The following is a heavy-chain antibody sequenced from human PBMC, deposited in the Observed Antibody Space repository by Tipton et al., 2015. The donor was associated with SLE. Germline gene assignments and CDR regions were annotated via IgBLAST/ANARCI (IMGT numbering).Heavy chain of an antibody. J-gene: IGHJ4*02. Sequence: TLSLTCTISGGSISTYHWSWLRQSPGKGLEWIGYIHHSGSINYNPSLRSQVTMSMDTSQNQFSLKLSSVTAADTAVYYCARRHYSGPFDSWGQGTLVTVSS. D-gene: IGHD5-12*01. CDR2: IHHSGSI. V-gene: IGHV4-59*12. CDR3: ARRHYSGPFDS. CDR1: GGSISTYH.